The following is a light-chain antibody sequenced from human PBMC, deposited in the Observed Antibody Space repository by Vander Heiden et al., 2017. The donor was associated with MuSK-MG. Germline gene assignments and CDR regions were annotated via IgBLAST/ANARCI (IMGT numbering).Light chain of an antibody. V-gene: IGKV1-6*01. CDR2: GAS. CDR3: LQDCKPPLT. Sequence: AVQMTQPPTSLSSSVGGRVPITSPASRGIRKELAWYQQNPGKGPKLLIYGASSLASVVPPLFSGSGSGTDFTLIISRLQPEVFATYCRLQDCKPPLTFGGGTRVEIK. J-gene: IGKJ4*01. CDR1: RGIRKE.